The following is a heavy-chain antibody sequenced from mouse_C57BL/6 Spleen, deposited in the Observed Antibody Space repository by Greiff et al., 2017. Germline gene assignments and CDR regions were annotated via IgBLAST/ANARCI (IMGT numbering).Heavy chain of an antibody. CDR1: GFSLTSYA. J-gene: IGHJ4*01. D-gene: IGHD2-5*01. CDR3: DRAYSNYNAMDY. V-gene: IGHV2-9-1*01. Sequence: VKLVESGPGLVAPSQSLSITCTVSGFSLTSYAISWVRQPPGKGLEWLGVICTGGGTNYNSAHKSRQSISKDNYKSPVLVKMNSLRTDDTARYDCDRAYSNYNAMDYWGQGTSVTVSS. CDR2: ICTGGGT.